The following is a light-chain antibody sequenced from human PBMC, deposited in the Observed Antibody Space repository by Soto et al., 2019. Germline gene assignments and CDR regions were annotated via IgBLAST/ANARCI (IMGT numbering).Light chain of an antibody. Sequence: EIVLTQSPANLSLSPGERATLSCRASQSVSSYLAWYQQKPGQAPRLLIYDASNRATGIPARFSGSGSGTDFTLNITSLEPEDFAVYYCQQRSNWPTFGGGTKVEIK. J-gene: IGKJ4*01. CDR1: QSVSSY. CDR2: DAS. V-gene: IGKV3-11*01. CDR3: QQRSNWPT.